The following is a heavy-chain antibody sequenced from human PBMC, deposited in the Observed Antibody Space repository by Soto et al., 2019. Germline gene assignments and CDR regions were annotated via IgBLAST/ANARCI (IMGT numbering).Heavy chain of an antibody. CDR1: GASIRSYD. J-gene: IGHJ4*02. D-gene: IGHD4-17*01. Sequence: KSSETLSLTCTVSGASIRSYDCSWIRQPPGKSLELLGYISYSEGTKYNPSLKSRVTISLDTSKNQFSLKVNSVTAADTALYYCSSGSGVYGELVGYWGQRDLVTVCS. V-gene: IGHV4-59*01. CDR3: SSGSGVYGELVGY. CDR2: ISYSEGT.